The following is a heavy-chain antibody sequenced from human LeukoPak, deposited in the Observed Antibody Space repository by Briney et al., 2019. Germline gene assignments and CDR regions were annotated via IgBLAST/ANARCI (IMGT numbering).Heavy chain of an antibody. Sequence: GGSLSLSCAASGFTFSSYAMSWVRQAPGKGLEWVSSINDSGDNTYYKDSVKGRFTISRDNSKNTLYPLLNNLRAEDTAIFYCATAYCSTTSCPTWGQGTLVTVSS. V-gene: IGHV3-23*01. CDR3: ATAYCSTTSCPT. CDR2: INDSGDNT. CDR1: GFTFSSYA. D-gene: IGHD2-2*01. J-gene: IGHJ5*02.